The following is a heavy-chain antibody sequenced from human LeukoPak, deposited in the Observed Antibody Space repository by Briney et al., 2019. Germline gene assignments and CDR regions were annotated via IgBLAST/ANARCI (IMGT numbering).Heavy chain of an antibody. CDR2: IYYSGST. CDR1: GGSISIGGYY. Sequence: PSETLSLTCTVSGGSISIGGYYWSWIRQHPGKGLEWIGYIYYSGSTYYNPSLKSRVTISVDTSKNQFSLKLSSVTAADTAVYYCARDRLAADYYYYGMDVWGQGTTVTVSS. J-gene: IGHJ6*02. CDR3: ARDRLAADYYYYGMDV. V-gene: IGHV4-31*03. D-gene: IGHD2-21*01.